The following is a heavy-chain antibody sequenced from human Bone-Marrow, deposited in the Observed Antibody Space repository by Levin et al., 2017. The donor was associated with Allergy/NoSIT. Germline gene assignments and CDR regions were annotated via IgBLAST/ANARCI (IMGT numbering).Heavy chain of an antibody. Sequence: PGGSLRLSCKASGFAFSAYNMHWVRQAPGKGLEWVSYISHSRSTIYYADSVKGRFSISRYNAKNSLYLQMYSLRDEDTAVYYCAREDVRTTRFADFWGQGTLVTVSS. V-gene: IGHV3-48*02. J-gene: IGHJ4*02. D-gene: IGHD1-7*01. CDR1: GFAFSAYN. CDR3: AREDVRTTRFADF. CDR2: ISHSRSTI.